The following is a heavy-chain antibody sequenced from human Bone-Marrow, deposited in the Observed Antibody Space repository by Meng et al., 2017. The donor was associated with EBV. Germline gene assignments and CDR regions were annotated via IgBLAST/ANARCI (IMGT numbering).Heavy chain of an antibody. CDR3: TSLDY. J-gene: IGHJ4*02. CDR2: ITAIRSDYAT. V-gene: IGHV3-73*02. Sequence: LVECGGGFRQPGGWLRIWCEASGYNCNSFAVHWCRQASGKGGGLVGSITAIRSDYATAYIASVEGRFTASRDDSANTAYLRMGSLETEYSAIYYCTSLDYWGQGILVTVSS. CDR1: GYNCNSFA.